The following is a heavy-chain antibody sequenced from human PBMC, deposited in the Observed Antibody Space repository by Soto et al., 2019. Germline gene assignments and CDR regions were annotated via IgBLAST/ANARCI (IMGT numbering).Heavy chain of an antibody. CDR2: ISGSGDGT. J-gene: IGHJ4*02. V-gene: IGHV3-23*01. Sequence: GGSLRLSCAASGFTFSSFALSWVRQAPGKGLEWVSAISGSGDGTDYADSVKGRFTISRDNSKNTLYLQMNSLRAEDTAVYYCAGPGYSSQDYWGQGAMVTVYS. CDR1: GFTFSSFA. CDR3: AGPGYSSQDY. D-gene: IGHD5-18*01.